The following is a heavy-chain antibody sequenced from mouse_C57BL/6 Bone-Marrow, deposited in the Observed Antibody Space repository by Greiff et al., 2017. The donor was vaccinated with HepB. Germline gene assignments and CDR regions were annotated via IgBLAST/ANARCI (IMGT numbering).Heavy chain of an antibody. D-gene: IGHD1-1*01. V-gene: IGHV1-69*01. J-gene: IGHJ2*01. CDR3: AREGGVVAHVDY. CDR2: IDPSDSYT. Sequence: QVQLKQSGAELVMPGASVKLSCKASGYTFTSYWMHWVKQRPGQGLEWIGEIDPSDSYTNYNQKFKGKSTLTVDKSSSTAYMQLSSLTSEDSAVYYCAREGGVVAHVDYWGQGTTLTVSS. CDR1: GYTFTSYW.